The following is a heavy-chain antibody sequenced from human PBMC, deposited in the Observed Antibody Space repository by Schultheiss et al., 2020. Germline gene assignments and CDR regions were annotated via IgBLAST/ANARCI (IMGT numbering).Heavy chain of an antibody. CDR3: ARCPFDSSGHGSFYFEN. V-gene: IGHV4-4*08. CDR2: IYTSGST. Sequence: SETLSLTCTVSGGSTSSYYWSWIRQPPGKGLEWIGRIYTSGSTNYNPSLKSRVTISVDTSKNQFSLKLSSVTAADTAVYFCARCPFDSSGHGSFYFENWSQGTLVTVSS. CDR1: GGSTSSYY. D-gene: IGHD3-22*01. J-gene: IGHJ4*02.